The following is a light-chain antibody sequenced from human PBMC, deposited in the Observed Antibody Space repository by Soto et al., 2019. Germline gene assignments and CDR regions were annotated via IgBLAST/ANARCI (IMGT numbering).Light chain of an antibody. V-gene: IGKV3-20*01. Sequence: EIVLTQSPGTLSLSPGERATLSCRASQSVNSGNLAWYQQKPGQAPRLLIYAASSRATNIQDRFSGSGSGKDFTLTISRLEPEDFAVYYCQQYGSSPPYTFGQGTKLEIK. CDR2: AAS. CDR3: QQYGSSPPYT. J-gene: IGKJ2*01. CDR1: QSVNSGN.